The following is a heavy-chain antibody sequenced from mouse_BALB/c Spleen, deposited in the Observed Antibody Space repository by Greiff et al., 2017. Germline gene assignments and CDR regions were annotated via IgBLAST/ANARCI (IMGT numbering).Heavy chain of an antibody. CDR3: ARYNDYDLYYAMDY. D-gene: IGHD2-4*01. J-gene: IGHJ4*01. V-gene: IGHV1-7*01. CDR1: GYTFTSYW. CDR2: INPSTGYT. Sequence: QVQLQQSGAELAKPGASVKMSCKASGYTFTSYWMHWVKQRPGQGLEWIGYINPSTGYTEYNQKFKDKATLTADKSSSTAYMQLSSLTSEDSAVYYCARYNDYDLYYAMDYWGQGTSVTVSS.